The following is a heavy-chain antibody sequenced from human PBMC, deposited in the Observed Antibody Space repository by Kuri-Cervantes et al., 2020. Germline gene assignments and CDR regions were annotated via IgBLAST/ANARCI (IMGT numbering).Heavy chain of an antibody. V-gene: IGHV1-69*06. CDR2: IIPIIDTT. Sequence: SVKVSCKASGGTFSSYAISWVRQAPGQGLEWMGGIIPIIDTTNYAQKFQGRVTMTADKSTSPVYMELGSLGYEDTAVYYCASSFRGIDAFDIWGQGTMVTVSS. D-gene: IGHD3-16*01. CDR1: GGTFSSYA. CDR3: ASSFRGIDAFDI. J-gene: IGHJ3*02.